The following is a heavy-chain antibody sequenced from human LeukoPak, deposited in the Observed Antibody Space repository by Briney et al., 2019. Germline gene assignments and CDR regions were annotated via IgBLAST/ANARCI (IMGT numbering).Heavy chain of an antibody. Sequence: GGSLRLSCAASGFAFRNYELIWVRQAPGKGLEFVSYIDGSGSTMYYADSVKGRFTISRDNTKNSVFLQMNSLRAEDTAVYYCSRDVNNTFDYWGQGTLVTVSS. D-gene: IGHD1-14*01. CDR3: SRDVNNTFDY. V-gene: IGHV3-48*03. J-gene: IGHJ4*02. CDR2: IDGSGSTM. CDR1: GFAFRNYE.